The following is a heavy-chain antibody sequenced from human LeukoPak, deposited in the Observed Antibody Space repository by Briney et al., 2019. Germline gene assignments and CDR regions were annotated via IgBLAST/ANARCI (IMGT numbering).Heavy chain of an antibody. V-gene: IGHV1-8*01. CDR2: MNPNSGNT. D-gene: IGHD3-10*01. J-gene: IGHJ4*02. Sequence: GWMNPNSGNTGYAQKFQGRVTMTRNTSISTAYMELSSLRSEDTAVYYCARGYGSGSYYFDYWGQGTLVTVSS. CDR3: ARGYGSGSYYFDY.